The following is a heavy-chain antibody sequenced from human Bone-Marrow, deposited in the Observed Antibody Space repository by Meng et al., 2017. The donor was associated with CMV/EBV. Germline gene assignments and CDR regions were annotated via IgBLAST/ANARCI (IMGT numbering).Heavy chain of an antibody. CDR3: ARGELYYFGSSGYYEDC. D-gene: IGHD3-22*01. CDR2: ISYDGSNN. V-gene: IGHV3-30*04. Sequence: GESLKISCAASGFTFSSYAMDWVRQAPGKGLEWVATISYDGSNNYYTESVKGRFSISRDNSKNTVSLQMSSLRAEDTAIYYCARGELYYFGSSGYYEDCWGQGTLVTVSS. CDR1: GFTFSSYA. J-gene: IGHJ4*02.